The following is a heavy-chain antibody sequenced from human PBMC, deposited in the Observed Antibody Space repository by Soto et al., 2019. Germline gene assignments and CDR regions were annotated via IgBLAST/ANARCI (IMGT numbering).Heavy chain of an antibody. CDR2: IYYSGST. Sequence: QLQLQESGPGLVKPSETLSLTCTVSGGSISSSTYYWGWIRQSPGKGLEWIGSIYYSGSTYYNPSLTSRVTISVDTSKNQFSLKLSSVTAADTAVYYCARLNGDYVSYWGQGTLVTVSS. V-gene: IGHV4-39*01. CDR3: ARLNGDYVSY. J-gene: IGHJ4*02. D-gene: IGHD4-17*01. CDR1: GGSISSSTYY.